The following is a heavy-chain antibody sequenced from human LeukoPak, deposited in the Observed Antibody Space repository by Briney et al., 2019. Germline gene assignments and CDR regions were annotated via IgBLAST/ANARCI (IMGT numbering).Heavy chain of an antibody. V-gene: IGHV3-30-3*01. D-gene: IGHD3-9*01. CDR1: GFTFSSYA. Sequence: PVRSLRLSCAASGFTFSSYAMHWVRQAPGKGLEWVAVISYDGSNKYYADSVKGRFTISRDNSKNTLYLQMNSLRAEDTAVYYCAREPVGSYDILSFDYWGQGTLVTVSS. CDR3: AREPVGSYDILSFDY. J-gene: IGHJ4*02. CDR2: ISYDGSNK.